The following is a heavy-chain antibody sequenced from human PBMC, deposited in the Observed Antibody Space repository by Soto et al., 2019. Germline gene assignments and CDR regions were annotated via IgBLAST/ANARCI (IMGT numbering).Heavy chain of an antibody. D-gene: IGHD3-10*01. Sequence: SAKVSCKASGGTFRNHVFNWVRQAPGQGLEWMGGIIPIIGTPNYAQKFQGRVTITADASTNTVYLDVSSLRSQDTAVYYCARDLEFRDGNISHLDYWGQGTLVTVSS. CDR3: ARDLEFRDGNISHLDY. CDR2: IIPIIGTP. J-gene: IGHJ4*02. V-gene: IGHV1-69*13. CDR1: GGTFRNHV.